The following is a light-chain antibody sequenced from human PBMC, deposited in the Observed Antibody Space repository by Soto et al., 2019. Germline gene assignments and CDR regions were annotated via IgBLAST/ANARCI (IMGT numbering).Light chain of an antibody. CDR1: SSNIGAGYD. V-gene: IGLV1-40*01. CDR3: QSYDTSLSGWVV. J-gene: IGLJ2*01. Sequence: QSVLTQPASVSGAPGQRVTISCTGGSSNIGAGYDVHWYRQLPGTAPELLIYDNSNRPSGVPAPFSGSKSGTSASLAITGLQADDEADYYCQSYDTSLSGWVVFGGGTKVTVL. CDR2: DNS.